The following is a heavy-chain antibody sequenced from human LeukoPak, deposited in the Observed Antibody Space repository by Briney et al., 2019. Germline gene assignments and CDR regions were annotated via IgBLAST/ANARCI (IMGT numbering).Heavy chain of an antibody. V-gene: IGHV3-20*04. CDR2: INWNGGST. J-gene: IGHJ4*02. CDR1: GFTFDDYG. D-gene: IGHD5-18*01. Sequence: GGSLRLSRAASGFTFDDYGMSWVRQAPGKGLEWVSGINWNGGSTGYADSVKGRFTISRDNAKNSLYLQMNSLRAEDTAVYYCARLGYSYGTPDYWGQGTLVTVSS. CDR3: ARLGYSYGTPDY.